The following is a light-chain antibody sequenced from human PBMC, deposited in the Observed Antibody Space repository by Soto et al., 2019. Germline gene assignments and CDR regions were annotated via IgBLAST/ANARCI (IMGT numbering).Light chain of an antibody. CDR3: QQYESFPLT. J-gene: IGKJ4*01. Sequence: DIQMTQSPSSLSASVGDSVTITCRASQGINKFLAWFQQKPGTAPKCLISPASRLQSGVPSRFSGSGSGTHFTLTINNLQPEDFATYYCQQYESFPLTFGGGTRVEIK. CDR2: PAS. V-gene: IGKV1-16*01. CDR1: QGINKF.